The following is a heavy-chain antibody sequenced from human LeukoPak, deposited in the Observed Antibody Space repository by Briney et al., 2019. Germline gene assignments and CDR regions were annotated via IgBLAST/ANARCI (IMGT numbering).Heavy chain of an antibody. V-gene: IGHV4-34*01. CDR2: INHSGST. Sequence: SETLSLTCAVYGGSFSGYYWSWIRQPPGKGLEWIGEINHSGSTNYNPSLKSRVTISVDTSKNHFSLKLSSVTAADTAVYYCARHATTPNFDYWGQGTLVTVSS. CDR3: ARHATTPNFDY. D-gene: IGHD4-11*01. J-gene: IGHJ4*02. CDR1: GGSFSGYY.